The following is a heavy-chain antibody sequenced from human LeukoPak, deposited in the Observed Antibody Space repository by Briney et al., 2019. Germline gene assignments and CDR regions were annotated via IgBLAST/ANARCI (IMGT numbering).Heavy chain of an antibody. J-gene: IGHJ6*02. D-gene: IGHD3-3*01. CDR1: GFTFSSYA. CDR2: INHRGTT. CDR3: ARLRFLEWLQDYDNYYGLDV. Sequence: GSLRLSCAASGFTFSSYAMSWIRQAPGKGLEWIGDINHRGTTSYNPSLGSRVTMSVDTSKNQFSLNLSSVTAADTGVYYCARLRFLEWLQDYDNYYGLDVWGQGTTVTVSS. V-gene: IGHV4-34*01.